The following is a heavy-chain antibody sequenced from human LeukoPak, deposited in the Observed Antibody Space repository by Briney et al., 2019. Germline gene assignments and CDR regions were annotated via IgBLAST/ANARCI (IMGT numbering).Heavy chain of an antibody. Sequence: PGGSLRLSCAASGFTFRTYSMKWVRQAPGKGLEWVSYISDSSAMYYADSVRGRFTISRENDKNSLFLQMNSLRAEDTAVYYCARDSGYSGFDADCWGQGTLVTVSS. J-gene: IGHJ4*02. CDR1: GFTFRTYS. D-gene: IGHD5-12*01. CDR3: ARDSGYSGFDADC. CDR2: ISDSSAM. V-gene: IGHV3-48*01.